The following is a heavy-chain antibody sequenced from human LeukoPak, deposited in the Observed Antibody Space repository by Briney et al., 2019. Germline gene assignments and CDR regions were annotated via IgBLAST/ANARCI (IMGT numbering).Heavy chain of an antibody. CDR2: ISYDGSNK. CDR1: GFTFSSYA. J-gene: IGHJ4*02. CDR3: ASVDY. Sequence: GRSLRLSCAASGFTFSSYAMHWVRQAPGKGLEWVAVISYDGSNKYYADSVKGRFTISRDNSKNTLYLKMNSLRAEDTAVYYCASVDYWGQGTLVTVSS. V-gene: IGHV3-30-3*01.